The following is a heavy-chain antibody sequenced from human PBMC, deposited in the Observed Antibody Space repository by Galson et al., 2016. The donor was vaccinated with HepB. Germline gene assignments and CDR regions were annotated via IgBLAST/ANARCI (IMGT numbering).Heavy chain of an antibody. D-gene: IGHD3-16*01. J-gene: IGHJ4*02. CDR3: ARIIRPFAEFDS. CDR2: ISQDGGKK. Sequence: SLRLSCAASGFTSSNHWMSWVRQAPGKGLEWVAGISQDGGKKDSVEAVKGRFTISRDNAKNSLYLQMDNLRAEDTAVYYCARIIRPFAEFDSWGQGTLVTVAS. V-gene: IGHV3-7*01. CDR1: GFTSSNHW.